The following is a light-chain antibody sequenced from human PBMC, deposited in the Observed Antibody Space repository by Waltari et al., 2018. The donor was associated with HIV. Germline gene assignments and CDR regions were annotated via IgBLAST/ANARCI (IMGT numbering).Light chain of an antibody. Sequence: QTVVTQEPSLTVSQGGTVTLTCGSTTGTVTSNHHPYWFQQKPGQAPRTLIYDATDKHSWTPARFSPSFLGGKAALTLTAAQPEEEADYYCLLSYGSVRLFGGGTRLIV. CDR3: LLSYGSVRL. J-gene: IGLJ3*02. V-gene: IGLV7-46*01. CDR2: DAT. CDR1: TGTVTSNHH.